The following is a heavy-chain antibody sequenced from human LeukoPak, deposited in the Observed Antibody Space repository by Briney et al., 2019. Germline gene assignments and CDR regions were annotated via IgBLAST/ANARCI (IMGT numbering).Heavy chain of an antibody. J-gene: IGHJ4*02. CDR1: GYTFTSYY. CDR3: ARDTGYSYLRRPTLPDY. Sequence: ASVKVSCKASGYTFTSYYMHWVRQAPGQGLEWMGIINPRGGSTSYAQKFQGRVTMTRDTSTSTVYMELSSLRSEDTAVYYCARDTGYSYLRRPTLPDYWGQGTLVTVSS. V-gene: IGHV1-46*01. CDR2: INPRGGST. D-gene: IGHD5-18*01.